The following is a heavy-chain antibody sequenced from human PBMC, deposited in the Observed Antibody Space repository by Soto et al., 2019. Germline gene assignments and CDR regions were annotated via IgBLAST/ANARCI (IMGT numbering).Heavy chain of an antibody. CDR3: ARLGSIAADDXDY. J-gene: IGHJ4*01. Sequence: QVQLQESGPGLVKPSETLSLTCTVSGGSISSSYWSWIRQPPGKGLEWTGYIYHSGSTNYNPSLKSRVTISVDTSKNQFSLKLSSVTAAXTAVYYCARLGSIAADDXDYXGXGXXVTVXS. CDR1: GGSISSSY. D-gene: IGHD6-25*01. CDR2: IYHSGST. V-gene: IGHV4-59*08.